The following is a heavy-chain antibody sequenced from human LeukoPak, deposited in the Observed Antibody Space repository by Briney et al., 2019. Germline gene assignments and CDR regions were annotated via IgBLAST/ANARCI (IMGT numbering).Heavy chain of an antibody. D-gene: IGHD3-16*02. J-gene: IGHJ4*02. V-gene: IGHV7-4-1*02. CDR3: ARGYYDYVWGSYRYTVDY. CDR2: INTNTGNP. CDR1: GYTFTTYG. Sequence: ASVKVSCKASGYTFTTYGMNWVRQAPGQGLEWMGWINTNTGNPTYAQGFTGRFVFSLDTSVSTAYLQISSLKAEDTAVYYCARGYYDYVWGSYRYTVDYWGQGTLVTVSS.